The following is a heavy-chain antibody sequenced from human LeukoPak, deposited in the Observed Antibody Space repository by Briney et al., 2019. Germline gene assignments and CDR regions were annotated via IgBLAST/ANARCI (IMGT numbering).Heavy chain of an antibody. CDR2: ISAYNGNT. J-gene: IGHJ6*02. CDR1: GYTFTSYG. Sequence: ASVKVSCKASGYTFTSYGISWVRQAPGQGLEWMGWISAYNGNTNYAQKLQGRVTMTTDTSTSTAYMELRSLRSDDTAVYYCARDCGSGSYWGEVGHYYYGMDVWGQGTTVTVSS. D-gene: IGHD3-10*01. CDR3: ARDCGSGSYWGEVGHYYYGMDV. V-gene: IGHV1-18*01.